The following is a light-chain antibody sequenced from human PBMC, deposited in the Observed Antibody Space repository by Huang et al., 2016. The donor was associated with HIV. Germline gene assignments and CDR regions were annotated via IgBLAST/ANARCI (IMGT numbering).Light chain of an antibody. CDR2: DAS. CDR1: ESISSS. CDR3: QQYNDWPPIT. J-gene: IGKJ5*01. Sequence: EIVMTQSPGTLSVSPGERVTLSCSASESISSSLAWYQQASGQAPRLLIYDASTRATGVPARFSGSGSGTNFTFTISSLQSEDFAVYYCQQYNDWPPITFGQGTRVDIK. V-gene: IGKV3-15*01.